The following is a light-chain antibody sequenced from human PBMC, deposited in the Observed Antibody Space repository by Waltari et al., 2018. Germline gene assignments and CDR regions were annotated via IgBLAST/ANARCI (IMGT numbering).Light chain of an antibody. V-gene: IGLV2-23*01. CDR3: FSYAGRATGV. CDR1: SSDDGKYNL. Sequence: QSALTQSVSASGTPGQSTTISRTGTSSDDGKYNLVSWYQHHPGQAPKLIIYEGSQRPSGVSDRFSGSKSGNTASLTISGLQAEDEADYYCFSYAGRATGVFGGGTKLTVL. CDR2: EGS. J-gene: IGLJ2*01.